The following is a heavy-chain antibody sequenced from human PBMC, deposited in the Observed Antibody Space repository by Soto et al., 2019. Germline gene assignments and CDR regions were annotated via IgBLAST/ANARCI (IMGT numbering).Heavy chain of an antibody. J-gene: IGHJ4*02. Sequence: QVQLVQSGAEVKKPGASVKVSCKASGYTFTSHAIHWVRQAPGQRLEWMGWINAGSGNTKYSEKFQDRVTITRDTSASTAYMELSSLISDDTAVYYCAREAEREYLLPFFFDYWGQGTLVTVSS. CDR3: AREAEREYLLPFFFDY. D-gene: IGHD2-2*01. CDR2: INAGSGNT. V-gene: IGHV1-3*01. CDR1: GYTFTSHA.